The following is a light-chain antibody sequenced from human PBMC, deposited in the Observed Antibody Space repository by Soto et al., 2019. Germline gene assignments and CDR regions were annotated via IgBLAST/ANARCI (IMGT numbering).Light chain of an antibody. CDR1: QSISSW. J-gene: IGKJ1*01. CDR3: QQYNSYTWT. CDR2: DAS. V-gene: IGKV1-5*01. Sequence: DIQMTQSPSTLSESVGDRVTISCGASQSISSWLAWYQQKPGKAPKLLIFDASSLESGTPSRFSGSGSGTEFTLTISSLQPDDFATYYCQQYNSYTWTFGQGTKVEIK.